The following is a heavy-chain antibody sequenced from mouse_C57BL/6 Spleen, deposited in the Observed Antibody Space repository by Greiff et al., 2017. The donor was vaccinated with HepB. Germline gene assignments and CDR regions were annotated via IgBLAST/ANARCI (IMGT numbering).Heavy chain of an antibody. CDR1: GYTFTEYT. CDR2: FNPGSGSI. Sequence: QVQLQQSGAELVKPGASVKLSCTASGYTFTEYTIHWVKQRSGQGLEWIGWFNPGSGSIKYNEKFKDKATLTADKSSSTAYMELSSMTSEDSAVYFCARHKDRSTCPFAYWGQGTLVTVSA. D-gene: IGHD3-1*01. J-gene: IGHJ3*01. CDR3: ARHKDRSTCPFAY. V-gene: IGHV1-62-2*01.